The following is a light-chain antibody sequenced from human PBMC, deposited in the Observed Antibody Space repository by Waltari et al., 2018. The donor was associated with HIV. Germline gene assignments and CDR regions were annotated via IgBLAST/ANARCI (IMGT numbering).Light chain of an antibody. Sequence: QSALTQPASVSGSPGQSITISCTGTSSDVGGYNYFPWYQQHPGKAPKLMIYEVSNRPSGVSNRFSGSKSGNTASLTISGLQAEDEADYYCSSYTSSSVVFGGGTKLTVL. V-gene: IGLV2-14*01. CDR1: SSDVGGYNY. CDR3: SSYTSSSVV. J-gene: IGLJ2*01. CDR2: EVS.